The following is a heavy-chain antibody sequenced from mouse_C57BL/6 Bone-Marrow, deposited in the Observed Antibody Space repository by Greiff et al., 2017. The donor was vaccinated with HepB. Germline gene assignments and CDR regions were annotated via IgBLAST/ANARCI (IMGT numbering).Heavy chain of an antibody. V-gene: IGHV1-59*01. J-gene: IGHJ1*03. D-gene: IGHD1-1*01. CDR2: IDPSDSYT. CDR1: GYTFTSYW. CDR3: ARNKATTVVAHWYFDV. Sequence: VQLQQPGAELVRPGTSVKLSCKASGYTFTSYWMHWVKQRPGQGLEWIGVIDPSDSYTNYNGKFKGKATLTADKSSSTAYMQLSSLTSEASAVYLCARNKATTVVAHWYFDVWGTGTTVTVSS.